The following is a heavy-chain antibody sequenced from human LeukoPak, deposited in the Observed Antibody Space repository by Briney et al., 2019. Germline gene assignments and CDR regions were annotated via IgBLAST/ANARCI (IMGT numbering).Heavy chain of an antibody. V-gene: IGHV4-4*07. J-gene: IGHJ6*03. D-gene: IGHD3-16*02. CDR2: IYTSGST. Sequence: SETLSLTCTVSGGSISSYYWRWIRQPAGKGLEWIGRIYTSGSTNYNPSLKSRVTMSVDTSKNQFSLKLSSVTAADTAVYYCARSFRAETSYYYYMDVWGKGTTVTVSS. CDR1: GGSISSYY. CDR3: ARSFRAETSYYYYMDV.